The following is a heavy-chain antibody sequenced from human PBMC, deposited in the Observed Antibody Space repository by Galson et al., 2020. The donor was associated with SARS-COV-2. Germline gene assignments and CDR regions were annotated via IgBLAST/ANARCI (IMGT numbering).Heavy chain of an antibody. V-gene: IGHV1-18*04. CDR1: GYTFTSYG. CDR2: ISAYNGNT. CDR3: ARDRWYDPSLDDYYYYGMDV. Sequence: ASVKVSCKASGYTFTSYGISWVRQAPGQGLEWMGWISAYNGNTNYAQKLQGRVTMTTDTSTSTAYMELRSLRSDDTAVYYCARDRWYDPSLDDYYYYGMDVWGQGTTVTVSS. J-gene: IGHJ6*02. D-gene: IGHD6-13*01.